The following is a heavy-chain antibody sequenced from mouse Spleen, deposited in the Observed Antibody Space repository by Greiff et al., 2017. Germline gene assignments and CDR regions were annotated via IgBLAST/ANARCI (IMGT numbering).Heavy chain of an antibody. V-gene: IGHV5-6-3*01. J-gene: IGHJ3*01. Sequence: EVQRVESGGGLVQPGGSLKLSCAASGFTFSSYGMSWVRQTPDKRLELVATINSNGGSTYYPDSVKGRFTISRDNAKNTLYLQMSSLKSEDTAMYYCARDWAYWGQGTLVTVSA. CDR2: INSNGGST. CDR1: GFTFSSYG. CDR3: ARDWAY.